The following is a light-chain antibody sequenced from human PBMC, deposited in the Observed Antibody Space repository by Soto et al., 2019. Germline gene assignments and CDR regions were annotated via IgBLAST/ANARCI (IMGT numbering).Light chain of an antibody. CDR2: GVS. CDR1: QSVGDTF. V-gene: IGKV3-20*01. Sequence: ETVLTQSPATLSLSPGESATLSCRASQSVGDTFLSWYQQKPGLAPRLLIYGVSNRATGIPDRFSGSGSGTDFTLTISRLEPEDFAVYYCQQYRTFGQGTKVDIK. CDR3: QQYRT. J-gene: IGKJ1*01.